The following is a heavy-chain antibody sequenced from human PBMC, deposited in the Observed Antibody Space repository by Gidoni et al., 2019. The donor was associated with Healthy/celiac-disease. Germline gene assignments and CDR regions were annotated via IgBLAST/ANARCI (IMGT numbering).Heavy chain of an antibody. CDR3: AKDSGYSSGWYPISFDY. CDR2: ISYDGSNK. CDR1: GFTFSSYG. D-gene: IGHD6-19*01. Sequence: QVQLVESGGGVVQPGRSLSPSCAASGFTFSSYGMHWVRQAPGKGLDWVAVISYDGSNKYYVDSVKGRFTISRDNSKNTLYLQMNSLRAEDTAVYYCAKDSGYSSGWYPISFDYWGQGTLVIVSS. V-gene: IGHV3-30*18. J-gene: IGHJ4*02.